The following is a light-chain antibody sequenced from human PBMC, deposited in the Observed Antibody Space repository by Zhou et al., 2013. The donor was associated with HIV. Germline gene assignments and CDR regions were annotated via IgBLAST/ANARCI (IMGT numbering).Light chain of an antibody. CDR3: QQTNRFPIT. J-gene: IGKJ5*01. CDR2: AAS. V-gene: IGKV1-39*01. Sequence: DIQMTQSPSSLSASVGDRVTITCRASQSISSYLNWYQQKPGKAPKLLIYAASSLQSGVPSRFSGSGSGTDFTLTISSLQPEDFATYYCQQTNRFPITFGQGTRLDIK. CDR1: QSISSY.